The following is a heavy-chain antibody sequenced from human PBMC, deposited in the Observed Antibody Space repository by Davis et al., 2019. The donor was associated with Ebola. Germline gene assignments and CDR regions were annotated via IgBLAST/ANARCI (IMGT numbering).Heavy chain of an antibody. CDR2: IHHSGTT. CDR1: GGSISTSTW. V-gene: IGHV4-4*02. J-gene: IGHJ4*02. CDR3: VRDKIGPDRPYFFDT. Sequence: MPSETLSLTCAVSGGSISTSTWWSWVRQPPGKGLEWIGEIHHSGTTTYNPSLKSRVTISVDKSKNQFSLKLTSLNAADTAVYYCVRDKIGPDRPYFFDTWGQGTLVTVSS. D-gene: IGHD3-10*01.